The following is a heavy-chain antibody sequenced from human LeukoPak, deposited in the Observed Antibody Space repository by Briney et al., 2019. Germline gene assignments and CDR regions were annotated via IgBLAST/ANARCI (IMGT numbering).Heavy chain of an antibody. CDR3: ASHNISIPFDY. CDR1: GFTFSSYG. Sequence: GGSLRLSGAASGFTFSSYGMHWVRQAPGKGLEWVAVISYDGSNKYYADSVKGRFTISRDNSKNTLYLQMNSLRAEDTAVYYCASHNISIPFDYWGQGTLVTVSS. V-gene: IGHV3-30*03. CDR2: ISYDGSNK. J-gene: IGHJ4*02. D-gene: IGHD3-3*02.